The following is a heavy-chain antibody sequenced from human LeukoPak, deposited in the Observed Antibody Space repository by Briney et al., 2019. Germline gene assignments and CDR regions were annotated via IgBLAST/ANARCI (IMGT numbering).Heavy chain of an antibody. CDR3: ARARMVRGVPFDY. Sequence: PSETLSLTCAVYGGSFSGYYWSWIRQPPGKGLEWIGEINHSGSTNYNPSLKSRVTISVDTSKNRFSLKLSSVTAADTAVYYCARARMVRGVPFDYWGQGTLVTVSS. D-gene: IGHD3-10*01. V-gene: IGHV4-34*01. J-gene: IGHJ4*02. CDR1: GGSFSGYY. CDR2: INHSGST.